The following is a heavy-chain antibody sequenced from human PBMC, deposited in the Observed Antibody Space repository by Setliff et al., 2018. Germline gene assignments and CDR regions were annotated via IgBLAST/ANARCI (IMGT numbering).Heavy chain of an antibody. CDR3: ARADHLVTTTFDY. V-gene: IGHV7-4-1*02. CDR2: INTKTGDP. Sequence: ASVKVSCKASGYSLSNYVMNWVRQAPGQGLEWMGWINTKTGDPTYAQGYTGRFAFSLDTSDSATYLDISNLKAEDAATYYCARADHLVTTTFDYWGQGTLVTVSS. J-gene: IGHJ4*01. D-gene: IGHD4-17*01. CDR1: GYSLSNYV.